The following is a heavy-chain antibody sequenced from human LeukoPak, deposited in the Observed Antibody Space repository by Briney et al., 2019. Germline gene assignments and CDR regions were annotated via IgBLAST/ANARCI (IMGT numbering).Heavy chain of an antibody. V-gene: IGHV3-21*01. CDR1: GFTFSSYS. D-gene: IGHD1-26*01. J-gene: IGHJ4*02. Sequence: GGSLRLSCAASGFTFSSYSMNWVRQAPGKGLEWVSSISSSSSYIYYADSVKGRFTISRDNAKNSLYLQMNSLGAEDTAVYYCARVSGSYYPLDYWGQGTLVTVSS. CDR2: ISSSSSYI. CDR3: ARVSGSYYPLDY.